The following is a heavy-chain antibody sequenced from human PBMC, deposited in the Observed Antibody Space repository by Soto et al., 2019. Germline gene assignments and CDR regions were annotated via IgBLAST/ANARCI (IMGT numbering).Heavy chain of an antibody. CDR3: VRGGNWAFHY. Sequence: GGSLRLSCAASGFTFSNYWMRWVRQAPGKGLEWVANIKEDGSEKHYVDSVKGRFTISRDNAKSSVDLQMNSLTAEDTAVYYCVRGGNWAFHYWGQGTLVTVSS. CDR1: GFTFSNYW. J-gene: IGHJ4*02. V-gene: IGHV3-7*01. D-gene: IGHD1-1*01. CDR2: IKEDGSEK.